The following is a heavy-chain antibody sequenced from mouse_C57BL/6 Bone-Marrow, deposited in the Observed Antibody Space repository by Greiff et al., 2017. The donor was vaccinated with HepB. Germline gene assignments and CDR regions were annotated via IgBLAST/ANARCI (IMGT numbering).Heavy chain of an antibody. CDR3: ASDLFTTVVADY. D-gene: IGHD1-1*01. CDR2: INPSNGGT. V-gene: IGHV1-53*01. CDR1: GYTFTSYW. J-gene: IGHJ2*01. Sequence: QVQLQQPGTELVKPGASVKLSCKASGYTFTSYWMHWVKQRPGQGLEWIVNINPSNGGTNYNEKFKSKATLTVDKSSSTAYMQLSSLTSEDSAVYYCASDLFTTVVADYWGQGATLTVSS.